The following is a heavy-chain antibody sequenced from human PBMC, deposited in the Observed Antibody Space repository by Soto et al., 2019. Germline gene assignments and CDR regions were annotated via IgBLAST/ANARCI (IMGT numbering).Heavy chain of an antibody. Sequence: PGGSLRLSCEPSGFTFSSSAMSWVRQAPGKGLEWVSGITASGGSTYYADSVKGRFTVSRDNSKNTLYLQVNSLGAEDTARYYCTTYTWDQRYFQHWGQGTLVTVSS. CDR2: ITASGGST. V-gene: IGHV3-23*01. D-gene: IGHD1-26*01. CDR1: GFTFSSSA. CDR3: TTYTWDQRYFQH. J-gene: IGHJ1*01.